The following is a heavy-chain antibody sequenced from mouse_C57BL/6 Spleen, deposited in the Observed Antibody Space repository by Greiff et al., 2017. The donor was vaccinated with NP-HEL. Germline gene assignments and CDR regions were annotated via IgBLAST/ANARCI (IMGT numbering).Heavy chain of an antibody. V-gene: IGHV5-4*01. J-gene: IGHJ2*01. Sequence: EVKVVESGGGLVKPGGSLKLSCAASGFTFSSYAMSWVRQTPEKRLEWVATISDGGSYTYYPDNVKGRFTISRDNAKNNLYLQMSHLKSEDTAMYYCAREGGPYYFDYWGQGTTLTVSS. CDR3: AREGGPYYFDY. CDR1: GFTFSSYA. CDR2: ISDGGSYT. D-gene: IGHD3-3*01.